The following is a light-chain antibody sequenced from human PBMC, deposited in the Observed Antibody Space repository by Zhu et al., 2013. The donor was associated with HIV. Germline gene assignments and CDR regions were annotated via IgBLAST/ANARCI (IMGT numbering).Light chain of an antibody. V-gene: IGLV2-14*01. CDR3: SSYTSSSTLDV. CDR2: EVN. CDR1: TGDVGTYNS. Sequence: QSALTQPASVSGSPGQSITISCTGTTGDVGTYNSVSWYQQCSGKVPKLIIFEVNNRPSGVSDRFSGSKSGNTASLTISGLQPEDEADYYCSSYTSSSTLDVFGTGTKVTVL. J-gene: IGLJ1*01.